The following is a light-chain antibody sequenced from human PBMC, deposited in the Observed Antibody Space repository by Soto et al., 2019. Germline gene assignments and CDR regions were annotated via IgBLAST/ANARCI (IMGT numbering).Light chain of an antibody. V-gene: IGKV3-20*01. Sequence: EIVLTQSPGTLSLSPGERATLSCRASQGVSSTYLAWYQQKPGQAPRLLIYGASFRATGIPARFSGSGSGTDFTLTISRLEPEDFAVYYCQQFGGSSRTFGQGTKVEIK. CDR1: QGVSSTY. CDR2: GAS. J-gene: IGKJ1*01. CDR3: QQFGGSSRT.